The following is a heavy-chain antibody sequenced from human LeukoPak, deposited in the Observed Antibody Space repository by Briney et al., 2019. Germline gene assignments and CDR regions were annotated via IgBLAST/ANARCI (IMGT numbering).Heavy chain of an antibody. Sequence: SQTLSLTCAISGDSVSSNSVTWNWIRQSPSRGLEWLGRTYYRSTWYNDYAVSVRGRITVNPDTSKNQFSLHLSSVTAADTAVYYCARGRTSIAVAGTGIYYYYGMDVWGQGTTVTVSS. J-gene: IGHJ6*02. CDR1: GDSVSSNSVT. V-gene: IGHV6-1*01. CDR3: ARGRTSIAVAGTGIYYYYGMDV. CDR2: TYYRSTWYN. D-gene: IGHD6-19*01.